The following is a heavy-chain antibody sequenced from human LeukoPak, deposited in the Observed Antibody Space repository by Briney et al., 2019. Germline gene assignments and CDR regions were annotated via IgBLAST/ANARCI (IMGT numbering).Heavy chain of an antibody. CDR2: IYYSGST. CDR3: ARGDLGYCSSTSCYGFDP. V-gene: IGHV4-39*07. J-gene: IGHJ5*02. CDR1: GGSISSSSYY. D-gene: IGHD2-2*01. Sequence: SETLSLTCTVSGGSISSSSYYWGWIRQPPGKGLEWIGSIYYSGSTYYNPSLKSRVTISVDMSKNQFSLKLSSVTAADTAVYYCARGDLGYCSSTSCYGFDPWGQGTLVAVSS.